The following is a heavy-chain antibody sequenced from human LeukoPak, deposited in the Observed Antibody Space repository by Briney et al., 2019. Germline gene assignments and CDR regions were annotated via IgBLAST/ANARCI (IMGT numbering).Heavy chain of an antibody. CDR2: IYYSGST. D-gene: IGHD3-9*01. CDR1: GGSISSGGYS. Sequence: SQTLSLTCAVSGGSISSGGYSWSWLRQPPGKGLERLGYIYYSGSTYYNPSLKSRVTISVDTSKNQFSLKLSSVTAADTAVYYCARGEDFERYYLAYWGQGTLVTVSS. V-gene: IGHV4-30-4*07. J-gene: IGHJ4*02. CDR3: ARGEDFERYYLAY.